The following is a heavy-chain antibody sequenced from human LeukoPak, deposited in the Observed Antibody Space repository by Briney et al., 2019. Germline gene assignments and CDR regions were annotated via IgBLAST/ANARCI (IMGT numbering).Heavy chain of an antibody. Sequence: ASVKVSCKASGYIFTGYFVQWVRQAPGQGLEWMGWINPNTGSTKSAQKFQDRVTMTLDTSTTTVYMELSRLRSDDTAVYYCAREAGLAYYFDSWGQGSLVTVSS. CDR2: INPNTGST. V-gene: IGHV1-2*02. D-gene: IGHD3/OR15-3a*01. CDR3: AREAGLAYYFDS. J-gene: IGHJ4*02. CDR1: GYIFTGYF.